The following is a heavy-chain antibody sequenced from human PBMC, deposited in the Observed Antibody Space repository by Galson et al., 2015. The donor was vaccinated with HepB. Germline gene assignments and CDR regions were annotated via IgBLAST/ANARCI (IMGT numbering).Heavy chain of an antibody. Sequence: LSLTCSVSGGSMTSDYWSWIRQPPGKGLEWVGYIYDSGSTDYNPSLKSRVTISLETSKNQVSLKLSSVTAADTAVYYCARGGGTIFGMISDIWFDPWGQGTLVTVSS. CDR1: GGSMTSDY. D-gene: IGHD3-3*01. CDR2: IYDSGST. CDR3: ARGGGTIFGMISDIWFDP. V-gene: IGHV4-59*01. J-gene: IGHJ5*02.